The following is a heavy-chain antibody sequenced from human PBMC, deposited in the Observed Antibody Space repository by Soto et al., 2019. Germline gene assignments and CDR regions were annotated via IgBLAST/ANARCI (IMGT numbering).Heavy chain of an antibody. V-gene: IGHV3-23*01. J-gene: IGHJ5*02. CDR3: ARGGVEATSWFDP. CDR1: GFTFSSYP. CDR2: SGSGGNT. D-gene: IGHD1-26*01. Sequence: PGGSLRLSCAASGFTFSSYPMSWVRQAPGEGLEWVSASGSGGNTYYADSMKGRFTISRDNSKNTLYLQMNSLRAEDTAVYYCARGGVEATSWFDPWGQRTLVTVSS.